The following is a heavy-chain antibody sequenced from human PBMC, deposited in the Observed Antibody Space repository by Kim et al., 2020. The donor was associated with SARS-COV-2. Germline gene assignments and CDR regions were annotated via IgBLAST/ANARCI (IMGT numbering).Heavy chain of an antibody. J-gene: IGHJ4*02. CDR3: ARDNIDWSFDY. V-gene: IGHV1-46*01. CDR1: GYTFTNHK. CDR2: ITPIDAFT. D-gene: IGHD3-9*01. Sequence: ASVKVSCKASGYTFTNHKIHWVRQAPGQGLEWMGIITPIDAFTNYEQKFQGRVTMTRDTSTSTVSMELSSLRSEDTAVYYCARDNIDWSFDYWGQGTLVTVSS.